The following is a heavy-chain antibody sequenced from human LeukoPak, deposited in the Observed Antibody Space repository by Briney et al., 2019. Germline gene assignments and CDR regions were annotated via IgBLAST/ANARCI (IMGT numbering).Heavy chain of an antibody. Sequence: SETLSLTCTVSGGSISSYYWSWIRQPPGQGLEWIGYIYYSGSTNYNPSLKSRVTISVDTSKNQFSLKLSSVTAADTAVYYCARRTGPGWFDPWGQGTLVTVSS. CDR3: ARRTGPGWFDP. V-gene: IGHV4-59*01. CDR2: IYYSGST. J-gene: IGHJ5*02. CDR1: GGSISSYY. D-gene: IGHD3-10*01.